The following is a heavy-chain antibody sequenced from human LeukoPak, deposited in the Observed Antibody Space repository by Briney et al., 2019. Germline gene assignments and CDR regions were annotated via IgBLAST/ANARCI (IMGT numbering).Heavy chain of an antibody. CDR3: AKDPNGDYVGAFDF. J-gene: IGHJ3*01. CDR1: GFALSNYA. D-gene: IGHD4-17*01. Sequence: GGSLRLSCVASGFALSNYALTWVRQAPGKGLEWVSVTTGSGGTTHYADSVKGRFTISRDNSKNTLYLEMNSLRVGDTAMYYCAKDPNGDYVGAFDFWGLGTMVTVSS. CDR2: TTGSGGTT. V-gene: IGHV3-23*01.